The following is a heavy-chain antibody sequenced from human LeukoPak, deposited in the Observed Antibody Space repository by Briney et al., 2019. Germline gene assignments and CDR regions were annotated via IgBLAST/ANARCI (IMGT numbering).Heavy chain of an antibody. V-gene: IGHV3-33*01. J-gene: IGHJ4*02. CDR1: GFVFSGYA. CDR3: ARDSNSAGDY. CDR2: IWFDGTEK. D-gene: IGHD3-10*01. Sequence: GGSLRLSCAASGFVFSGYAMHWVRQVPGKGLEWVALIWFDGTEKFYADSVKGRFTISRDNSRNTVDLQMNSLRVEDTAVYYCARDSNSAGDYWGQGTLVTVSP.